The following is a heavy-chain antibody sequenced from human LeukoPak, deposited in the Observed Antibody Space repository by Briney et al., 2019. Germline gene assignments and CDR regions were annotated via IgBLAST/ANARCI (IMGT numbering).Heavy chain of an antibody. CDR1: GFTFSSYA. D-gene: IGHD1-26*01. V-gene: IGHV3-23*01. CDR2: IDVGGAMT. CDR3: AKPLGGSYLFDL. J-gene: IGHJ4*02. Sequence: GGSLRLSCAASGFTFSSYAMTWVRRAPGKGLEWVSTIDVGGAMTHYADSVKGRFTISRDTSKSTLFLQMTNLRVEDTAVYYCAKPLGGSYLFDLWGPGTLVIVSS.